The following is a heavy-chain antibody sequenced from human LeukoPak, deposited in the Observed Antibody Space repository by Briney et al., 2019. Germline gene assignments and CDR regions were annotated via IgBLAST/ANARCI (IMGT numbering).Heavy chain of an antibody. CDR3: ARDSGGITYYSGSGSYHFRY. V-gene: IGHV3-30*02. D-gene: IGHD3-10*01. J-gene: IGHJ4*02. Sequence: GGSLRLACTASGFMFSSYGMHWVRQAPGKGLDWMAYIQHDGSGQFYADSVKGRFTISRDNSKNTVYLQMNSLRVEDTAVYYCARDSGGITYYSGSGSYHFRYWGQGTLVTVSS. CDR2: IQHDGSGQ. CDR1: GFMFSSYG.